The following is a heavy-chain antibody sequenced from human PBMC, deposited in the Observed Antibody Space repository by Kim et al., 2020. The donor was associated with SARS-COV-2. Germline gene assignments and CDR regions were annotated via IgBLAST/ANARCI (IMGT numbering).Heavy chain of an antibody. Sequence: SVKVSCKASGGTFSSYAISWVRQAPGQGLEWMGGIIPIFGTANYAQKFQGRVTITADESTSTAYMELSSLRSEDTAVYYCATESHDYGDAYYYGMDVWGQGTTVTVSS. CDR2: IIPIFGTA. CDR1: GGTFSSYA. CDR3: ATESHDYGDAYYYGMDV. V-gene: IGHV1-69*13. J-gene: IGHJ6*02. D-gene: IGHD4-17*01.